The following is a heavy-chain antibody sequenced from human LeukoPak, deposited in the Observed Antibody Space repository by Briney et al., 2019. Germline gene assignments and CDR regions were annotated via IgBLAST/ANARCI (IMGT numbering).Heavy chain of an antibody. CDR2: IYYSGST. CDR1: GGSTGTYY. V-gene: IGHV4-59*08. Sequence: RPSETLSLTCTVSGGSTGTYYWSWIRQPPGKGLEWIGYIYYSGSTNYNPSLKSRVTISLDTSKNQFSLKLSSLTAADTAVYYCARLSSAFDIWGQGTMVTVSS. CDR3: ARLSSAFDI. D-gene: IGHD2/OR15-2a*01. J-gene: IGHJ3*02.